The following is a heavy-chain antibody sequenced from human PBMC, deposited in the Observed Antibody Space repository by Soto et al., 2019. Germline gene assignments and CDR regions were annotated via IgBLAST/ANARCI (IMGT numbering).Heavy chain of an antibody. CDR2: ISYDGSNI. V-gene: IGHV3-30*03. CDR1: GFTFSSYG. Sequence: GGSLRLSCAASGFTFSSYGMHWVRQAPGKGLEWVAVISYDGSNIYYADSVKGRFTISRDNAKNTLYLQMNSLRAEDTAVYYFARDPDVLLWFGEFWSMDVWGQGTTVTVSS. D-gene: IGHD3-10*01. J-gene: IGHJ6*02. CDR3: ARDPDVLLWFGEFWSMDV.